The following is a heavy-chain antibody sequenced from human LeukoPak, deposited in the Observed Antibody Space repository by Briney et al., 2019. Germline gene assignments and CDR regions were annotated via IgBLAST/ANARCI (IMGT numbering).Heavy chain of an antibody. D-gene: IGHD3-22*01. J-gene: IGHJ4*02. CDR1: GFTVSSND. CDR2: IYSGRST. CDR3: ASIGGYYGPFDY. Sequence: GGSLRLSCAASGFTVSSNDMSWVRQAPGKGLEWVSLIYSGRSTYYADFVKGRFIISRDNSKNTLYLQMNSLRAEDTAVYYCASIGGYYGPFDYWGQGTLVTVSS. V-gene: IGHV3-66*01.